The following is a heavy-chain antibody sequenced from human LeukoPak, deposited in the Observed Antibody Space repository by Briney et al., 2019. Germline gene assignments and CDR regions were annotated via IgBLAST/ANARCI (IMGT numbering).Heavy chain of an antibody. D-gene: IGHD6-6*01. CDR2: TYYRYNWYN. CDR3: ASQSEYRTSSATYGMDV. J-gene: IGHJ6*01. Sequence: SRTLSDTLAIAGDSVSRNSATWHWIRQSPSRGLEWLGSTYYRYNWYNYYAVSVKSRITINPDTSKNQFSLHLNSVTPGVTAVYYCASQSEYRTSSATYGMDVWGEG. V-gene: IGHV6-1*01. CDR1: GDSVSRNSAT.